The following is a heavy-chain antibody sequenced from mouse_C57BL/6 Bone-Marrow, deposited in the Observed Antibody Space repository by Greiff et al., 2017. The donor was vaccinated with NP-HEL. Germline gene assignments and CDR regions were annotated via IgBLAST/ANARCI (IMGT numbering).Heavy chain of an antibody. CDR2: IDPEDGET. J-gene: IGHJ4*01. CDR1: GFNIKDYY. D-gene: IGHD2-5*01. CDR3: ANSNR. V-gene: IGHV14-2*01. Sequence: VHVKQSGAELVKPGASVKLSCTASGFNIKDYYMHWVKQRTEQGLEWIGRIDPEDGETKYAPTFQGKATITADTASNTAYLQLSSLTSEDTAVYYCANSNRWGQGTSVTVSS.